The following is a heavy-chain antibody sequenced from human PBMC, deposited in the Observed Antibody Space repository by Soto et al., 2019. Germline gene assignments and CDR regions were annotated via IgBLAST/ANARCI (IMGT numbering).Heavy chain of an antibody. CDR1: GFTFSSYG. CDR2: IWYDGSNK. CDR3: ARDYIHCSGGSCLGGTLDY. Sequence: QVQLVESGGGVVQPGRSLRLSCAASGFTFSSYGMHWVRQAPGKGLEWVAVIWYDGSNKYYADSVKGRFTISRDNSQNPLYLQMNSLRAEDTAVYYCARDYIHCSGGSCLGGTLDYWGQGTLVTVSS. V-gene: IGHV3-33*01. D-gene: IGHD2-15*01. J-gene: IGHJ4*02.